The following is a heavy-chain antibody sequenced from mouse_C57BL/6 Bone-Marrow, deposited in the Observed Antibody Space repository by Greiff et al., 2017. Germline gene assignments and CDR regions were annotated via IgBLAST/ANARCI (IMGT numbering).Heavy chain of an antibody. Sequence: VQLQQSGPELVKPGASVKMSCKASGYTFTDYNMHWVKQSHGKSLEWIGYINPNNGGTSYNQKFKGRATLTVNKSSSTAYRELRSLTSEDSAVYYCANDLLWLRRYYYAMDYWGQGTSVTVSS. CDR2: INPNNGGT. CDR3: ANDLLWLRRYYYAMDY. J-gene: IGHJ4*01. V-gene: IGHV1-22*01. D-gene: IGHD2-2*01. CDR1: GYTFTDYN.